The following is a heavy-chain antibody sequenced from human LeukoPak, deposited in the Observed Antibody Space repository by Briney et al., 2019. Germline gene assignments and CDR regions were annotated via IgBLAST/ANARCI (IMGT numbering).Heavy chain of an antibody. CDR3: ARDVGSLTISGFGAFDI. D-gene: IGHD3-3*01. J-gene: IGHJ3*02. V-gene: IGHV3-48*03. CDR1: GFTFSSYE. CDR2: ISSSGSTI. Sequence: GGSLRLSCAASGFTFSSYEMNWVRQAPGKGLEWVSYISSSGSTIYYADSVKGRFTISRDNAKNSLYLQMNSLRAEDTAVYYCARDVGSLTISGFGAFDIWGQGTMVTVSS.